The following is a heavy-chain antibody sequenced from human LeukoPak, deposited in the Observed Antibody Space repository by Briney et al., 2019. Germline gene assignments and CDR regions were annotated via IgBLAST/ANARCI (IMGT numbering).Heavy chain of an antibody. CDR3: ARGALHSAYGFDY. J-gene: IGHJ4*02. Sequence: GGSLRLSCAASGFTFSSYEMNWVRQAPGKGLEWVSHSSSSGSTIYYAGSVKGRFTIARDDAKNSVYLEMNSLRAEDTAVYYCARGALHSAYGFDYWGQGTLVTVSS. CDR1: GFTFSSYE. D-gene: IGHD5-12*01. CDR2: SSSSGSTI. V-gene: IGHV3-48*03.